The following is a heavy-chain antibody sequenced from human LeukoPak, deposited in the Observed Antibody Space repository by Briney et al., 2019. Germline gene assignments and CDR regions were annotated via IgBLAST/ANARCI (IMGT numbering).Heavy chain of an antibody. CDR1: GFTFSDYY. CDR2: ISSSSHYS. Sequence: GGSLRLSCAAYGFTFSDYYMSWIRQAPGKGLEWVSYISSSSHYSNYADSVKGRFTISRDNAKNSVYLQMNSLRAGDTALYYCARARGIAAAGFDYWGQGTLVTVSS. D-gene: IGHD6-13*01. J-gene: IGHJ4*02. V-gene: IGHV3-11*05. CDR3: ARARGIAAAGFDY.